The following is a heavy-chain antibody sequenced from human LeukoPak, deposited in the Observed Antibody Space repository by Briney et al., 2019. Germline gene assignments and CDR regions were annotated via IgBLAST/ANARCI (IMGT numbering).Heavy chain of an antibody. Sequence: SETLSLTCTVSDGSISSYYWSWIRQPPGKGLEWIGYIYHSGSTNYNPSLKSRVTISVDTSKNQFSLKLSSVTAADTAVYFCARYSYAYFDYWGQGTLVTVSS. J-gene: IGHJ4*02. V-gene: IGHV4-59*01. CDR2: IYHSGST. CDR1: DGSISSYY. D-gene: IGHD5-18*01. CDR3: ARYSYAYFDY.